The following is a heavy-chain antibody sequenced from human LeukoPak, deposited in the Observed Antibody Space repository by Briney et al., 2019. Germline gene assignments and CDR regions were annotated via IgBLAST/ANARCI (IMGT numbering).Heavy chain of an antibody. D-gene: IGHD2-15*01. J-gene: IGHJ6*03. CDR1: GGSITRSSYH. CDR2: IYYSGTT. CDR3: ARGYCSGGSCYSSYYYSYMDV. Sequence: SETLSLTCTVSGGSITRSSYHWGWIRQPPGKGLEWIGSIYYSGTTYYNPSLKSRVTILVDTSKNQFSLKLSSVTAADTAVYYCARGYCSGGSCYSSYYYSYMDVWGKGTTVTVSS. V-gene: IGHV4-39*07.